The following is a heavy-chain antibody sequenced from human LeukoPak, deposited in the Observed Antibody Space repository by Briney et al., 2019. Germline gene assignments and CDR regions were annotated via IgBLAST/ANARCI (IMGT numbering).Heavy chain of an antibody. CDR3: ARGYSYGYYFDY. CDR1: GFTFSSYW. J-gene: IGHJ4*02. CDR2: IKQDGSEK. D-gene: IGHD5-18*01. Sequence: GGSLRLSCAASGFTFSSYWKSWVRQAPGKGLEWVANIKQDGSEKYYVDSVKGRFTISRDNAKNSLYLQMNSLRAEDTAVYYCARGYSYGYYFDYWGQGTLVTVSS. V-gene: IGHV3-7*04.